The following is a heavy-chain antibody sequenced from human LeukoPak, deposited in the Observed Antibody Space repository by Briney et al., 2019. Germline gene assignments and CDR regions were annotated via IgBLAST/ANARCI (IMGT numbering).Heavy chain of an antibody. D-gene: IGHD4-17*01. CDR2: ISGSCGSA. J-gene: IGHJ4*02. Sequence: GGSLRLSCAASGFTFSSYAMSWVRQAPGKGLDGSSAISGSCGSAYYADSVKGRFTISRDNSKNTLYLQMNSLRAEDTAVYYCAKDIGVTTDFSYFDYWGQGTLVTVSS. CDR3: AKDIGVTTDFSYFDY. CDR1: GFTFSSYA. V-gene: IGHV3-23*01.